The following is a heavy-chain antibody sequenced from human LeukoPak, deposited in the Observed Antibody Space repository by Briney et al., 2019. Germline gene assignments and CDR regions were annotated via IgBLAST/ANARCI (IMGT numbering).Heavy chain of an antibody. CDR2: IYPGDSDT. CDR1: GYSLSTYW. V-gene: IGHV5-51*01. CDR3: ARTNSLYYYDSSGPYDNFDY. Sequence: PGESLKISCKGSGYSLSTYWIGWVRQMPGKGLEWMGIIYPGDSDTRYSPSFQGQVTISADKSISTAYLQWSSLRASDTTMYYCARTNSLYYYDSSGPYDNFDYWGQGTLVTVSS. J-gene: IGHJ4*02. D-gene: IGHD3-22*01.